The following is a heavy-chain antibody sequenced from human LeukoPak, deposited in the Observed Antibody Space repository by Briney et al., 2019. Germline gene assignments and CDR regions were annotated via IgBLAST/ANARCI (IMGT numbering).Heavy chain of an antibody. CDR3: ARGAVPVYYYYMDV. CDR2: INPNSGGT. Sequence: GASVKVSCKASGYTFTGYYMHWVRQAPGQGLEWMGWINPNSGGTNYAQKLQGRVTMTRDTSISTAYMELRSLRSDDTAVYYCARGAVPVYYYYMDVWGKGTTVTVSS. J-gene: IGHJ6*03. D-gene: IGHD2-2*01. CDR1: GYTFTGYY. V-gene: IGHV1-2*02.